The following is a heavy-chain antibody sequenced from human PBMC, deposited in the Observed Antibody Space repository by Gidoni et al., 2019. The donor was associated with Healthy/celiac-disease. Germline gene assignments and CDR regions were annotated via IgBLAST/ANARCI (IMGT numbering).Heavy chain of an antibody. CDR3: ARERRDGYNWFDP. J-gene: IGHJ5*02. V-gene: IGHV4-31*03. Sequence: QVQLQESGPGLVKPSQTLSLTCTVPGCSISSGGYYWRWIGQHPGKGLEWIGYLYYSGSTYYNPSLKSRVTISVDTSKNQFSLKLSSVTAADTAVYYCARERRDGYNWFDPWGQGTLVTVSS. CDR1: GCSISSGGYY. CDR2: LYYSGST.